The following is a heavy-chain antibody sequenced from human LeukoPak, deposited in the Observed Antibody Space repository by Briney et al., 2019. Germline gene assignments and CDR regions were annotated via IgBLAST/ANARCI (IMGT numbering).Heavy chain of an antibody. D-gene: IGHD3-10*01. V-gene: IGHV4-59*01. Sequence: SETLSLTCTVPGGSISSYYWSWIRQPPGKGLEWIGYIYYSGSTNYNPSLKSRVTISVDTSKNQFSLKLSSVTAADTAVYYCARGAYGSGSYYLDYWGQRTLVTVSS. J-gene: IGHJ4*02. CDR2: IYYSGST. CDR3: ARGAYGSGSYYLDY. CDR1: GGSISSYY.